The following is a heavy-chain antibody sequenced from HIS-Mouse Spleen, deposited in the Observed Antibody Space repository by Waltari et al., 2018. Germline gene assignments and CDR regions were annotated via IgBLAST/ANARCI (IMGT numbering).Heavy chain of an antibody. D-gene: IGHD6-13*01. CDR1: GFTFRSYW. CDR3: ASGTAAANWYFDL. CDR2: IKQDGSEK. J-gene: IGHJ2*01. Sequence: EVQLVESGGGLVQPGGSLRLSCAASGFTFRSYWMSWVRQAPGKGLEWVANIKQDGSEKYYVDSVKGRFTISRDNAKNSLYLQMNSLRAEDTAVYYCASGTAAANWYFDLWGRGTLVTVSS. V-gene: IGHV3-7*01.